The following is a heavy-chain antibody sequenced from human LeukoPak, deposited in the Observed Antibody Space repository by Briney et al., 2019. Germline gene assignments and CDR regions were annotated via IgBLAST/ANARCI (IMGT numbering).Heavy chain of an antibody. D-gene: IGHD7-27*01. CDR2: IYSGGST. J-gene: IGHJ4*02. CDR3: ARAPNWDFDY. CDR1: GFTVSSNY. V-gene: IGHV3-53*01. Sequence: GGSLRLSCAASGFTVSSNYMSWVRQAPGKGLEWVSVIYSGGSTYYADSVKGRFTISRDNSKNTLYLQMDSLRAEDTAVYYCARAPNWDFDYWGQGTLVTVSS.